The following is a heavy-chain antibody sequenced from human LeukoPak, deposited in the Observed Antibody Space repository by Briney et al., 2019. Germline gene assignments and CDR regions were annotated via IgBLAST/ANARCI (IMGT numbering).Heavy chain of an antibody. CDR1: GYTFTSYA. Sequence: ASVKVSCKASGYTFTSYAMHWVRQAPGQRLEWMGWINAGNGNTKYPQKFQGRVTITRDTSASTAYMELSSLRSEDTAVYYCASLAYYDSSGYYYHFPGYWGQGTLVTVSS. J-gene: IGHJ4*02. D-gene: IGHD3-22*01. V-gene: IGHV1-3*01. CDR2: INAGNGNT. CDR3: ASLAYYDSSGYYYHFPGY.